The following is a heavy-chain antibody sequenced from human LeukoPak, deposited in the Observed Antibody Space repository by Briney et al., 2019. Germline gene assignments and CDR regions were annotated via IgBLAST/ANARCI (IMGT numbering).Heavy chain of an antibody. CDR1: GYTFTSNA. D-gene: IGHD3-22*01. CDR3: ARHYYDSSGYNWFDP. V-gene: IGHV1-18*01. J-gene: IGHJ5*02. Sequence: ASVKVSCKASGYTFTSNAISWVRQAPGQGLEWMGWISAYNGNTNYAQKLQGRVTMTTDTSTSTAYMELRSLRSDDTAVYYCARHYYDSSGYNWFDPWGQGTLVTVSS. CDR2: ISAYNGNT.